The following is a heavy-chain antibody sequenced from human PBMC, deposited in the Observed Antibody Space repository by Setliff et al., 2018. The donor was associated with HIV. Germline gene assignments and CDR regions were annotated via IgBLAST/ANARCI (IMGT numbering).Heavy chain of an antibody. J-gene: IGHJ3*02. V-gene: IGHV3-48*03. CDR3: ARSHYDSRGYYYRGDAFDI. D-gene: IGHD3-22*01. CDR1: GFSFSIYE. CDR2: ISSSSGTI. Sequence: GGSLRLSCAASGFSFSIYEMNWVRQAPGKGLEWLSYISSSSGTILYVDSVQGRFTISRDNAKNSLYLQMNSLRAEDTAVYYCARSHYDSRGYYYRGDAFDIWGQGTMVTVSS.